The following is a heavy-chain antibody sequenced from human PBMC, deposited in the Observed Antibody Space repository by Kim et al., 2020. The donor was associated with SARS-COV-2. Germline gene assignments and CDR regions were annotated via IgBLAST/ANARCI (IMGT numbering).Heavy chain of an antibody. CDR2: IIPIFGTA. J-gene: IGHJ6*02. Sequence: SVKVSCKASGGTFSSYAISWVRQAPGQGLEWMGGIIPIFGTANYAQKFQGRVTITADESTSTAYMELSSLRSEDTAVYYCARGYTNYDFWSGYPHFGPYSVGIDVWGQGTTVTVSS. D-gene: IGHD3-3*01. V-gene: IGHV1-69*13. CDR1: GGTFSSYA. CDR3: ARGYTNYDFWSGYPHFGPYSVGIDV.